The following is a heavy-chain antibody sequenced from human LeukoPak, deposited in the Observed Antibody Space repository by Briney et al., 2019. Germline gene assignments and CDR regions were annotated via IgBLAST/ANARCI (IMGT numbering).Heavy chain of an antibody. CDR1: GYTFTSYG. CDR3: ARDPGGWFGESVDY. CDR2: ISAYNGNT. V-gene: IGHV1-18*01. D-gene: IGHD3-10*01. J-gene: IGHJ4*02. Sequence: ASVKVSCKXSGYTFTSYGISWVRQAPGQGLEWMGWISAYNGNTNYSQKLQGRVTMTTDTSTSTAYMELRSLRSDDTAVYYCARDPGGWFGESVDYWGQGTLVTVSS.